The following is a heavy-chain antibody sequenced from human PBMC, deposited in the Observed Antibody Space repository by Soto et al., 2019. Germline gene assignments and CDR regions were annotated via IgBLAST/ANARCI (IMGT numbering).Heavy chain of an antibody. J-gene: IGHJ4*02. CDR3: AMGSSSYLGDY. V-gene: IGHV1-69*05. Sequence: GASVKVSCKASGGTFSSYAISWVRQAPGQGLEWMGGIIPIFGTANYAQKLQGRVTMTTDTSTSTAYMELRSLRSDDTAVYYCAMGSSSYLGDYWGQGTLVTVSS. CDR2: IIPIFGTA. CDR1: GGTFSSYA. D-gene: IGHD6-6*01.